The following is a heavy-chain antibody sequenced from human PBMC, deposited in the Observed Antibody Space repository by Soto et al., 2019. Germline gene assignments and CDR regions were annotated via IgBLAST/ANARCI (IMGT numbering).Heavy chain of an antibody. CDR3: AKERGLWNDEAFDI. V-gene: IGHV3-72*01. Sequence: PRGSLRLSCAASGFTFSGHYIDWVRQAPGKGLEWIARSRNKANGYTPEYDASVKGRFTISRDDSKNSVYLQVDSLKTEDTAVYYCAKERGLWNDEAFDIWGQGTMVTVSS. J-gene: IGHJ3*02. CDR2: SRNKANGYTP. D-gene: IGHD1-1*01. CDR1: GFTFSGHY.